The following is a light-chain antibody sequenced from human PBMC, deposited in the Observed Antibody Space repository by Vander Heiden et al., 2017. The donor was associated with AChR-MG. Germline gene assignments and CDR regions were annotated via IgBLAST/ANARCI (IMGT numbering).Light chain of an antibody. CDR2: LNSDGSH. CDR1: SGHSSYA. J-gene: IGLJ3*02. V-gene: IGLV4-69*01. CDR3: QTWGTGIRV. Sequence: QLVLTQSPSASASLGASVKLPCTLSSGHSSYAIAWHQQQPEKGPRYLMKLNSDGSHSKGDGIPDRVSGSSSGAARYLTISSLESEDDAYYYCQTWGTGIRVFGGGTKLTVL.